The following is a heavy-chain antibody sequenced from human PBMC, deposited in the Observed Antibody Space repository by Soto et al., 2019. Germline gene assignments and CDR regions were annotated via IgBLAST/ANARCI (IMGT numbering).Heavy chain of an antibody. CDR1: GGTFSSYA. D-gene: IGHD2-2*01. Sequence: SVKVACKTSGGTFSSYAISWVRQAPGQGLEWMGGIIPIFDTANYAQKFQGRVTITADESTSTAYMELSSLRSEDTAVYYCARHDCISSSCYYYYYYSMYVWGQGTTVTVSS. V-gene: IGHV1-69*13. CDR3: ARHDCISSSCYYYYYYSMYV. J-gene: IGHJ6*02. CDR2: IIPIFDTA.